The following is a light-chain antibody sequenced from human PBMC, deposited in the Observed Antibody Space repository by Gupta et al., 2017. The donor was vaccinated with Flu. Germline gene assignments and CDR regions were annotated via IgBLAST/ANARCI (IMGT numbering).Light chain of an antibody. V-gene: IGKV3-20*01. Sequence: EIVLTQSPGTLSLSPGERATLSCRASQSVSSSYLAWYQQKPGQAPRLLIYGASSRATGIPDRCSGSGSGTDFTLTISRLEPEDFAVYYCQQDGSSPCTFGQGTKVEIK. CDR3: QQDGSSPCT. CDR2: GAS. J-gene: IGKJ2*02. CDR1: QSVSSSY.